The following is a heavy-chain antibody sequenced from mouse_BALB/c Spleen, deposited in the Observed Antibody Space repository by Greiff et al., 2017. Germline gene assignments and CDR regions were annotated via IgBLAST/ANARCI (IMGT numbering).Heavy chain of an antibody. V-gene: IGHV5-6-4*01. D-gene: IGHD2-14*01. CDR3: TRDRYDFDY. CDR2: ISSGGSYT. CDR1: GFTFSSYT. J-gene: IGHJ2*01. Sequence: DVMLVESGGGLVKPGGPLKLSCAASGFTFSSYTMSWVRQTPEKRLEWVATISSGGSYTYYPDSVKGRFTISRDNAKNTLYLQMSSLKSEDTAMYYCTRDRYDFDYWGQGTTLTVSS.